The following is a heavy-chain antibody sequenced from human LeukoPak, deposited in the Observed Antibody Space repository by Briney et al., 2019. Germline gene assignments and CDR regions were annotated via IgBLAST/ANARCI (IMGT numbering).Heavy chain of an antibody. D-gene: IGHD1-7*01. CDR1: GFSFSSYA. CDR3: IMELN. J-gene: IGHJ4*01. V-gene: IGHV3-15*01. CDR2: VKGKTDGAAA. Sequence: PGGSLRLSCAASGFSFSSYAMNWVRQAPGKGLEWVGRVKGKTDGAAADYAAPVRGRFTISADDSRDTMYLQMRGLKTEDTAIYYCIMELNWGRGALVTVSS.